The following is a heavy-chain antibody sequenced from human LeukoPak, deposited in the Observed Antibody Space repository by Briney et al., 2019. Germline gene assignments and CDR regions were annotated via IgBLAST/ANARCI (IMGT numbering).Heavy chain of an antibody. CDR2: INHSGST. CDR1: GGSFSGYY. V-gene: IGHV4-34*01. Sequence: TPSETLSLTCAVYGGSFSGYYWSWIRQPPGKGLEWIGEINHSGSTYYNPSLKSRVTISVDTSKNQFSLKLSSVTAADTAVYYRARSGDYSNYPAHLKPLDYWGQGTLVTVSS. CDR3: ARSGDYSNYPAHLKPLDY. J-gene: IGHJ4*02. D-gene: IGHD4-11*01.